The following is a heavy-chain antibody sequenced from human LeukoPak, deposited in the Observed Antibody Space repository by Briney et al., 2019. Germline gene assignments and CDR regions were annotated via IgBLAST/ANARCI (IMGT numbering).Heavy chain of an antibody. D-gene: IGHD6-19*01. CDR2: INAGNGNT. CDR3: ALLFRGRIAVAGNH. V-gene: IGHV1-3*01. J-gene: IGHJ5*02. CDR1: GYTFTSYA. Sequence: ASVKVSCKASGYTFTSYAMHWVRQAPGQRLEWMGWINAGNGNTKYSQKFQGRVTITRDTSASTAYMELSSLRSEDTAVYYCALLFRGRIAVAGNHWGQGTLVTVSS.